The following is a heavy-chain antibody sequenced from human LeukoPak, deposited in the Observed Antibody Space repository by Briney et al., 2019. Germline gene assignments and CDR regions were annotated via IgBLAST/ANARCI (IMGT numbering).Heavy chain of an antibody. CDR2: ISSSSTI. CDR3: ARALRYFDWLSTSPEYNWFDP. J-gene: IGHJ5*02. Sequence: PGGSLRLSCAASGFTFSSYSMNWVRQAPGKGLEWVSYISSSSTIYYADSVKGRFTISRDNAKNSLYLQMSSLRAEDTAVYYCARALRYFDWLSTSPEYNWFDPWGQGTLVTVSS. CDR1: GFTFSSYS. V-gene: IGHV3-48*01. D-gene: IGHD3-9*01.